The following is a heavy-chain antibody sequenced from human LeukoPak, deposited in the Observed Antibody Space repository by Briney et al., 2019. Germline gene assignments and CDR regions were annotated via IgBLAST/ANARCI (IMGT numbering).Heavy chain of an antibody. CDR2: IFHTGHT. CDR1: GGTISSGDYP. V-gene: IGHV4-30-2*01. CDR3: ARGFYGSGSQFDY. D-gene: IGHD3-10*01. Sequence: SQTLSLTCAVSGGTISSGDYPWSWIRQPPGKGLEWIGYIFHTGHTSYNPSLKSRVTISVDMSKNQLSLKLSSVTAADTAVYYCARGFYGSGSQFDYWGQGTLVTVSS. J-gene: IGHJ4*02.